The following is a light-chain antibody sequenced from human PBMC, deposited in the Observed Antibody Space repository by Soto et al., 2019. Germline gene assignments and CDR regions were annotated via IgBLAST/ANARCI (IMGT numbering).Light chain of an antibody. CDR1: NIGSKT. CDR2: DDS. CDR3: QVWDSSSDHLYV. Sequence: SYERTQPPSVSVAPGQTARITCGGTNIGSKTVHWYQQKPGQAPVLVVYDDSDRPSEIPERFSGSNSGNTATLTISRVEAGDEAAYFCQVWDSSSDHLYVLGNGTKVTVL. V-gene: IGLV3-21*02. J-gene: IGLJ1*01.